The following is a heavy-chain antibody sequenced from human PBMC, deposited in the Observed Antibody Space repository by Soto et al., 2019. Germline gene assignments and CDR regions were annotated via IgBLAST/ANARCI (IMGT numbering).Heavy chain of an antibody. J-gene: IGHJ5*02. V-gene: IGHV1-8*01. CDR1: GYTFTSYD. CDR2: MNPNSGNT. Sequence: QVQLVQSGAEVKKPGASVKVSCKASGYTFTSYDINWVRQATGQGLEWMGWMNPNSGNTGYAQKXXXXXXXXXXXXXXXXXXXXXXLRSEDTAVYYCASYNWNEVPWGQGTLVTVSS. CDR3: ASYNWNEVP. D-gene: IGHD1-20*01.